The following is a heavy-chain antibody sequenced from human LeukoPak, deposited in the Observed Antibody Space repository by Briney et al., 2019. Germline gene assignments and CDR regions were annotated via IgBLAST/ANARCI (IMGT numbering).Heavy chain of an antibody. CDR1: GFTVSSNY. CDR3: ARSIAATPYYFDY. J-gene: IGHJ4*02. CDR2: IYSGGTT. D-gene: IGHD6-13*01. V-gene: IGHV3-53*01. Sequence: GGSLRLSCAASGFTVSSNYMSWVRQAPGKGLEWVSVIYSGGTTSYADSVKGRFTTSRDNSKNTLYLQINSLRAEDTAVYYCARSIAATPYYFDYWGQGTLVTVSS.